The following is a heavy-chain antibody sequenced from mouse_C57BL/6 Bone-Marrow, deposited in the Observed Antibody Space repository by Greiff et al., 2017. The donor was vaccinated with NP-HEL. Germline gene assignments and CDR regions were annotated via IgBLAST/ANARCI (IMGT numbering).Heavy chain of an antibody. CDR1: GYSFTGYF. V-gene: IGHV1-20*01. CDR3: ARKLLWYQGFDY. CDR2: INPYNGDT. J-gene: IGHJ2*01. D-gene: IGHD2-1*01. Sequence: VQLKESGPELVKPGDSVKISCKASGYSFTGYFMNWVMQSHGKSLEWIGRINPYNGDTFYNQKFKGKATLTVDKSSSTAHMELRSLTSEDSAVYYCARKLLWYQGFDYWGQGTTLTVSS.